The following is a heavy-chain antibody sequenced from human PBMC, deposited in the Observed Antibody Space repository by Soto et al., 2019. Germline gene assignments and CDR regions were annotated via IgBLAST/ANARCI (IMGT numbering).Heavy chain of an antibody. CDR2: ISGSGGST. J-gene: IGHJ1*01. CDR3: AKVYSSGGGA. D-gene: IGHD6-19*01. V-gene: IGHV3-23*01. CDR1: GFTFSSYT. Sequence: GGSLRLSCAASGFTFSSYTMSWVRQAPGKGLGWVSAISGSGGSTYYADSVKGRFTISRDNSKNTLYLQMNSLRAEDTAVYYRAKVYSSGGGAWGQGTLVTVSS.